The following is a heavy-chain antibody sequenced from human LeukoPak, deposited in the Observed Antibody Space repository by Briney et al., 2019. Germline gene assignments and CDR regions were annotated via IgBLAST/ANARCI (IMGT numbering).Heavy chain of an antibody. CDR1: GGSISSYY. Sequence: SETLSLTCTVSGGSISSYYWSWIRQPPGKGLEWIGYIYYSGSTNYNPSLKSRVTISVDTSKNQFSLNLSSVTAADTAVHYCARQVVGAPFDNWGQGTLVTVSS. J-gene: IGHJ4*02. CDR2: IYYSGST. D-gene: IGHD1-26*01. CDR3: ARQVVGAPFDN. V-gene: IGHV4-59*08.